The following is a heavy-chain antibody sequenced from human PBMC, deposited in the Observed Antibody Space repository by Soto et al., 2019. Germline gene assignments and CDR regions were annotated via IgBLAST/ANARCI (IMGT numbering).Heavy chain of an antibody. Sequence: QVQLVQSGAEVKKPGASVKVSCKASGYTFTTYYIHWVRQAPGQGLEWMGILNPSDGGTIYAQKFQGRVAMARDRSTSTVYMELGSLRSADTAVYYCARSVYDYKFPVPVDFWGQGTLVTVSS. CDR1: GYTFTTYY. CDR2: LNPSDGGT. CDR3: ARSVYDYKFPVPVDF. J-gene: IGHJ4*02. D-gene: IGHD3-16*01. V-gene: IGHV1-46*01.